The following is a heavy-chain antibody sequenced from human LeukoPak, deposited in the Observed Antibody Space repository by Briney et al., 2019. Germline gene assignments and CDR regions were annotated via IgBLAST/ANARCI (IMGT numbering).Heavy chain of an antibody. CDR3: ARVLPEEARIAVAVGWFDP. Sequence: PSETLSLTCTVSGGSISSSSYYWGWIRQPPGKGLEWIGSIYYSGSTYYNPSLKSRVTISVDTSKNQFSLKLSSVTAADTAVYYCARVLPEEARIAVAVGWFDPWGQGTLVTVSS. CDR2: IYYSGST. CDR1: GGSISSSSYY. V-gene: IGHV4-39*07. J-gene: IGHJ5*02. D-gene: IGHD6-19*01.